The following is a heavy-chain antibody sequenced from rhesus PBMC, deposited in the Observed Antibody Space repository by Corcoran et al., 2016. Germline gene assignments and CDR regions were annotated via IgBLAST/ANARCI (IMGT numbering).Heavy chain of an antibody. CDR2: ILGSIGST. Sequence: QLQLQESGPGLVKPSETLSLTCAVSGGPTSSGYGWSWIRQLPGKGLEWIENILGSIGSTYYNPSLKSRVTISTDTSKNQFSLKLSSVTAADTAVYYCARVGVLGIGGLDSWGQGVVVTVSS. CDR1: GGPTSSGYG. CDR3: ARVGVLGIGGLDS. J-gene: IGHJ6*01. V-gene: IGHV4S7*01. D-gene: IGHD5-42*01.